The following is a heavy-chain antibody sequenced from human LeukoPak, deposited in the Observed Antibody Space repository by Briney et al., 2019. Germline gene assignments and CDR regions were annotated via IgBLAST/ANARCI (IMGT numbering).Heavy chain of an antibody. V-gene: IGHV3-23*01. J-gene: IGHJ4*02. D-gene: IGHD3-16*02. CDR1: GFTFSSYS. CDR2: ISGSGGST. CDR3: AKDPRLMITFGGVIEDS. Sequence: GGSLRLSCAASGFTFSSYSMNWVRQAPGKGVEGVSAISGSGGSTYYAASVKGRFTISRHNSKNTLYLQMNSLSAEDTAVYYCAKDPRLMITFGGVIEDSWGQGTLVTLS.